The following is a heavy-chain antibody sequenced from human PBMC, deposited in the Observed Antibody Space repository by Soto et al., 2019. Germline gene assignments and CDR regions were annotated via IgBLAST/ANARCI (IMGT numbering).Heavy chain of an antibody. CDR2: LIHGGST. J-gene: IGHJ3*02. CDR1: GASLGGFH. D-gene: IGHD3-16*01. V-gene: IGHV4-34*12. Sequence: SETLSLTCAIYGASLGGFHWTWLRQAPGKGLEWIGELIHGGSTNYNPSLKSRVSLSLDTSKNQFSLHLMSVTAADTAVYYCARSPLGYDYVRQTWREVGDSFDIWGRGTMVTVSS. CDR3: ARSPLGYDYVRQTWREVGDSFDI.